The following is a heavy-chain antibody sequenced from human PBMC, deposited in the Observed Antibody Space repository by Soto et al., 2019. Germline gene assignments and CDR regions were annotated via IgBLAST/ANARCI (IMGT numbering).Heavy chain of an antibody. J-gene: IGHJ6*02. Sequence: QLQLVQSGDEVKKPGASVKVSCKASGYIFVNYGIAWVRQAPGQGFELMGWISPYTGNTHSATKVQGRLPMTTDTSTSTAYMDLGSLTSDDTAVYYCVMVDNYVTPTPQDVWGQGTTVTVSS. V-gene: IGHV1-18*01. D-gene: IGHD3-16*01. CDR2: ISPYTGNT. CDR1: GYIFVNYG. CDR3: VMVDNYVTPTPQDV.